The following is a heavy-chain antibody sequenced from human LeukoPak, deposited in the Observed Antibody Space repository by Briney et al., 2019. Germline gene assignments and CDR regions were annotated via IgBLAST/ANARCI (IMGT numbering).Heavy chain of an antibody. Sequence: GGSLRLSCAASGFTVSSNFMSWVRQAPGKGLKWVSVIYSGGRTYYADSVKGRFTISRDNSKNTLDLQMNSLRAEDTAVYYCARSIAARYFDYWGQGTLVTVSS. D-gene: IGHD6-6*01. CDR3: ARSIAARYFDY. CDR2: IYSGGRT. J-gene: IGHJ4*02. CDR1: GFTVSSNF. V-gene: IGHV3-66*01.